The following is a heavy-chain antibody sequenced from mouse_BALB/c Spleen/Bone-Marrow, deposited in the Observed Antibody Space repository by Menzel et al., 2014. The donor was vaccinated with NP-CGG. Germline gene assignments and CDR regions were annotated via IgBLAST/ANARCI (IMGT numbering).Heavy chain of an antibody. Sequence: QVQLQQSGPALVKPGASVRISCKASGYTFTSYYIHWVKQRPGQGLEWIGWIYPGNGNTKYNEKFKGKATLTADKSSSIAYMQLISRAYEDTAFYFCAREGYGEDYWGQGTLVTVSA. CDR1: GYTFTSYY. D-gene: IGHD1-1*02. CDR2: IYPGNGNT. CDR3: AREGYGEDY. V-gene: IGHV1S56*01. J-gene: IGHJ3*01.